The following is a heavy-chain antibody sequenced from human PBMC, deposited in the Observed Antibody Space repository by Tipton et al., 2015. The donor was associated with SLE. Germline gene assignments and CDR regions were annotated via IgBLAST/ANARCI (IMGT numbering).Heavy chain of an antibody. V-gene: IGHV4-4*07. J-gene: IGHJ3*02. CDR1: DDSASSYY. Sequence: TLSLTCIVSDDSASSYYWSWIRQSAGKGLEWIGRIYTSGSPNYSPSLKSRVTISVDTSKNQFSLKLSSVTAADTAIYYCAKNRGGYCSGDSCYGLDIWGQGTMVTVSS. D-gene: IGHD2-15*01. CDR2: IYTSGSP. CDR3: AKNRGGYCSGDSCYGLDI.